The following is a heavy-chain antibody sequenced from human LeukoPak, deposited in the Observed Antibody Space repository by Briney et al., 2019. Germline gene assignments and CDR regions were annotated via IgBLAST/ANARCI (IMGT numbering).Heavy chain of an antibody. CDR1: GFTFSSSA. V-gene: IGHV3-23*01. CDR3: PKGPKGMIVAVTTYDY. D-gene: IGHD3-22*01. J-gene: IGHJ4*02. CDR2: ISVSGGST. Sequence: GGSLILSCAASGFTFSSSAMSWVRQAPGKGLEWVSGISVSGGSTYYADSVKGRFTISRDNSKNTLYLQMNNLRAEDTAVYYCPKGPKGMIVAVTTYDYWGQGTLVTVSS.